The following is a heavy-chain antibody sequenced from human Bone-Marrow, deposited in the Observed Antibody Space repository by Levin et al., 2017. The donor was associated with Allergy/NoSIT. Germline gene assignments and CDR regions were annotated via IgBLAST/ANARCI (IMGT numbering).Heavy chain of an antibody. D-gene: IGHD6-13*01. CDR2: ISSDGTTT. CDR1: GLTFSYYW. V-gene: IGHV3-74*01. Sequence: GGSLRLSCAASGLTFSYYWMHWVRQAPGKGLVWVSRISSDGTTTRYADSVKGRFTISRDNAKNTLYLQMNSLRAEDTAVYYCARDQAGIDYWGQGTLVTVSS. J-gene: IGHJ4*02. CDR3: ARDQAGIDY.